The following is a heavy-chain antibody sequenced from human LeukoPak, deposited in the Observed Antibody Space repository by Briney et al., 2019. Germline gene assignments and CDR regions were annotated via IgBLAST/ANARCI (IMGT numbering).Heavy chain of an antibody. CDR1: GVSISSYY. V-gene: IGHV4-59*01. CDR2: IYYSGST. CDR3: ARRGAALAGFDY. J-gene: IGHJ4*02. D-gene: IGHD1-26*01. Sequence: SETLSLTCTVSGVSISSYYWSWIRQPPGKGLEWIGYIYYSGSTNYNPSLKSRVTISVDTSKNQFSLKLSSVTAADTAVYYCARRGAALAGFDYWGQGTLVTVSS.